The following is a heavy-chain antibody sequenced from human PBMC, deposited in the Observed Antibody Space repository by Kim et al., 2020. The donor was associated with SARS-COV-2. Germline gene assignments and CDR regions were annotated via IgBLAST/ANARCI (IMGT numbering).Heavy chain of an antibody. CDR1: GGSISTYY. CDR2: IYDSGST. Sequence: SETLSLTCTVSGGSISTYYWSWIRQPPGKGLEWVGYIYDSGSTNYSPSLKSRVTMSVDMSKNHFSLKLSSVTAADTAVYFCARGGSGYYDSSGYYNRDYWYFDLWGRGTLVTVSS. J-gene: IGHJ2*01. V-gene: IGHV4-59*01. CDR3: ARGGSGYYDSSGYYNRDYWYFDL. D-gene: IGHD3-22*01.